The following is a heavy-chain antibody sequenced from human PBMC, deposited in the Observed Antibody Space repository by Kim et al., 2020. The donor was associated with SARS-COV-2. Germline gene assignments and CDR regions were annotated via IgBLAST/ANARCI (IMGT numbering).Heavy chain of an antibody. V-gene: IGHV3-74*01. CDR2: INSDGSST. Sequence: GGSLRLSCAASGFTFSSYWMHWVRQAPGKGLVWVSRINSDGSSTSYADSVKGRFTISRDNAKNTLYLQMNSLRAEDTAVYYCARSEPSVVPAAYGDAFDIWGQGTMVTVSS. CDR3: ARSEPSVVPAAYGDAFDI. J-gene: IGHJ3*02. D-gene: IGHD2-2*01. CDR1: GFTFSSYW.